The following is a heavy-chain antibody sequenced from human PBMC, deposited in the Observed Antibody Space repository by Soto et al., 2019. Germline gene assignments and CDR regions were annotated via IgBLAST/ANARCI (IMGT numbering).Heavy chain of an antibody. CDR1: GGSISSGGYY. CDR3: ARTHSTIITGNYLFDY. J-gene: IGHJ4*02. V-gene: IGHV4-31*03. CDR2: IYYSGST. D-gene: IGHD1-20*01. Sequence: QVQLQESGPGLVKPSQTLSLTCTVSGGSISSGGYYWSWIRQHPGKGLEWIGYIYYSGSTYYNPSLKSRVTRSVDTSKNQFSLKLSSVTAADTAVDYCARTHSTIITGNYLFDYWGQGTLVTVSS.